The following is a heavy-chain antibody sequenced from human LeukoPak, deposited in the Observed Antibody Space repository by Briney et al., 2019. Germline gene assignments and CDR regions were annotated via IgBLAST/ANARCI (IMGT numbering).Heavy chain of an antibody. J-gene: IGHJ2*01. Sequence: GGSLRLSCAASGFTFSSYGMHWVRQAPGKGLEWVSSISTGSSYIYYADSVKGRFTISRDNAKNSLYLQMNSLSAEDTAVYYCAGRDTTGYIPREWDYWYIDLWGRGTLVSVSS. CDR2: ISTGSSYI. D-gene: IGHD1-1*01. CDR3: AGRDTTGYIPREWDYWYIDL. CDR1: GFTFSSYG. V-gene: IGHV3-21*01.